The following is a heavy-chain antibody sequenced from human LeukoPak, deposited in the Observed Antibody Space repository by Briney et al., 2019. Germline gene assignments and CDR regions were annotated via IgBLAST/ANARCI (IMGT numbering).Heavy chain of an antibody. J-gene: IGHJ4*02. CDR2: ISADGPT. V-gene: IGHV3-23*01. D-gene: IGHD6-13*01. CDR3: AKVSQWGNGRWYEGD. Sequence: GGSLRLSCAASGFTFSSSPMSWVRQAPGKGLDWVSSISADGPTYYADSVKGRFTISRDNSKNTLYLQMNSLRGEDTAVYYCAKVSQWGNGRWYEGDWGQGTLVTVSS. CDR1: GFTFSSSP.